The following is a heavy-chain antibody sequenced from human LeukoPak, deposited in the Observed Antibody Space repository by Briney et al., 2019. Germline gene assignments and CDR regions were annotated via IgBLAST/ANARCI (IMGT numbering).Heavy chain of an antibody. D-gene: IGHD4/OR15-4a*01. V-gene: IGHV3-23*01. Sequence: GGTLRLSCAASGFTFSSHGMSWVRQAPGKGLEWVSTISGSGDYTYYADSVKGRFTISRDNSKNTLYLQMNSLRAEDTAVYYCARRAGAYSHPYDYWGQGTLVTVSS. CDR2: ISGSGDYT. J-gene: IGHJ4*02. CDR1: GFTFSSHG. CDR3: ARRAGAYSHPYDY.